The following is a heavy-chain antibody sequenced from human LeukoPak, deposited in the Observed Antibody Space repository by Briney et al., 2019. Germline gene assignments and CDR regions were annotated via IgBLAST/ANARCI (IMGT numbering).Heavy chain of an antibody. D-gene: IGHD2-2*02. CDR1: GYTFTDYY. CDR3: ATAWSTYCSSTSCYTADY. CDR2: VDPEDGET. Sequence: ASVKISCKVSGYTFTDYYMHWVQQAPGKGLEWMGLVDPEDGETIYAEKFQGRVTITADTSTDTAYMELSSPRSEDTAVYYCATAWSTYCSSTSCYTADYWGQGTLVTVSS. J-gene: IGHJ4*02. V-gene: IGHV1-69-2*01.